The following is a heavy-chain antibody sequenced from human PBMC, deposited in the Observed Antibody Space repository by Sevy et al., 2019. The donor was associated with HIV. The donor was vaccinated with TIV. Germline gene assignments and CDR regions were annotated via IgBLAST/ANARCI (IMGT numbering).Heavy chain of an antibody. D-gene: IGHD7-27*01. CDR3: TTPETGDEGYYYYYGMDV. CDR2: IKSKTDGGTT. J-gene: IGHJ6*02. Sequence: GGSLRLSCAASGFTFSNAWMSWVRQAPGKGLEWVGRIKSKTDGGTTDYAAPVKGRFTISRDDSKNTLYRQMTSLKTEDTAVYYCTTPETGDEGYYYYYGMDVWGQGTTVTVSS. V-gene: IGHV3-15*01. CDR1: GFTFSNAW.